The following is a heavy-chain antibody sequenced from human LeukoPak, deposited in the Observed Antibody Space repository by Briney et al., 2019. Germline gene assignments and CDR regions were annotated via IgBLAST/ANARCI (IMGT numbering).Heavy chain of an antibody. D-gene: IGHD2-15*01. CDR2: ICYSGST. CDR1: GGSISSYY. V-gene: IGHV4-59*01. Sequence: PSETLSLTCTVSGGSISSYYWSWIRQPPGKGLEWIGYICYSGSTNYNPSLKSRVTISVDTSKNQFSLKLSSVTAADTAVYYCARDPGLLDYWGQGTLVTVSS. J-gene: IGHJ4*02. CDR3: ARDPGLLDY.